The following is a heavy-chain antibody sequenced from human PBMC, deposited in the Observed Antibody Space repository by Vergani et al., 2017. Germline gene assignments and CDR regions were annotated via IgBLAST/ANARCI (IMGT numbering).Heavy chain of an antibody. CDR2: ISYDGSNK. J-gene: IGHJ4*02. CDR3: AKFPVDTAXMVD. V-gene: IGHV3-30*18. CDR1: GFTFSSYG. Sequence: QVQLVESGGGVVQPGRSLRLSCAASGFTFSSYGMHWVRQAPGKGLEWVAVISYDGSNKYYADSVKGRFTISRDNSKKTRYLQMNSLRAKDTAVCYCAKFPVDTAXMVDWGQGTLVTVSS. D-gene: IGHD5-18*01.